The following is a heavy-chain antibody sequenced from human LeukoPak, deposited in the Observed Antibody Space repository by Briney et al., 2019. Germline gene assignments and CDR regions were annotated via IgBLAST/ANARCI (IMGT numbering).Heavy chain of an antibody. CDR3: ARRAGAYSHPYDY. D-gene: IGHD4/OR15-4a*01. CDR1: GFTFDDYG. Sequence: GGSLRLSCAASGFTFDDYGMSWVRQAPGKGLEWVSGINWNGGSTGYADSVKGRFTISRDNSKNTLYLQMNSLRAEDTAVYYCARRAGAYSHPYDYWGQGTLVTVSS. CDR2: INWNGGST. J-gene: IGHJ4*02. V-gene: IGHV3-20*04.